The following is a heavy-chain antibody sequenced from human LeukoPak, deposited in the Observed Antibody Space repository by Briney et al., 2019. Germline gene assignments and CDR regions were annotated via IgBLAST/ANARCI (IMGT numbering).Heavy chain of an antibody. J-gene: IGHJ6*02. CDR1: GFTFSSYS. CDR2: ISSSSSYI. Sequence: PGGSLRLSCAASGFTFSSYSMNWVRQAPGKGLEWVSSISSSSSYIYYADSVKGRFTISRDNAKNSLYLQMNSLRAEDTAVYYCARDRIIMLPGGMDVWGQGTTVTVSS. V-gene: IGHV3-21*01. CDR3: ARDRIIMLPGGMDV. D-gene: IGHD3-10*01.